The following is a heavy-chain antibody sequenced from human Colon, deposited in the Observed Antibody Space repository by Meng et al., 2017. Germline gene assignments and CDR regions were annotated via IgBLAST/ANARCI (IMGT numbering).Heavy chain of an antibody. CDR2: ISGYNGNT. V-gene: IGHV1-18*01. J-gene: IGHJ4*02. D-gene: IGHD5-24*01. CDR1: GYTFTSYG. Sequence: ASVKVSCKASGYTFTSYGISWVRQAPGQGLEWMGWISGYNGNTNYAQRLQGRVTMTTDPATTTAYMELRSLRSDDTAVYYCARDRRGTTDYFDYWGQGTLVTVSS. CDR3: ARDRRGTTDYFDY.